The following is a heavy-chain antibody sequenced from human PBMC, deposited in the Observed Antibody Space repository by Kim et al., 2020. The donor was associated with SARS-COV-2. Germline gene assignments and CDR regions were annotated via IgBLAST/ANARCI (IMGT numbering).Heavy chain of an antibody. CDR2: FSWNSGII. V-gene: IGHV3-9*01. J-gene: IGHJ4*02. CDR3: GKDNGDRYSSRSYFDS. CDR1: GFTFDDYA. D-gene: IGHD6-13*01. Sequence: GGSLRLSCAASGFTFDDYAMHWVRQAPGKGLEWVSGFSWNSGIIGYADSVKGRFTISRDNAKNSLYLQMNSLRVEDTAVYYCGKDNGDRYSSRSYFDSWGLGTLVTVSS.